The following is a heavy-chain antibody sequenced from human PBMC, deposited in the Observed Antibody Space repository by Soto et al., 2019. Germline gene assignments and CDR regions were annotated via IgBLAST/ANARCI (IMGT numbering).Heavy chain of an antibody. CDR2: IYYSGST. CDR3: ARASVLTIFGVVTRGVHMDV. J-gene: IGHJ6*03. V-gene: IGHV4-59*12. D-gene: IGHD3-3*01. Sequence: SETLSLTCTVSGGSISSYYWSWIRQPPGKGLEWIGYIYYSGSTNYNPSLKSRVTISVDTSKNQFSLKLSSVTAADTAVYYCARASVLTIFGVVTRGVHMDVWGKGTTVTVSS. CDR1: GGSISSYY.